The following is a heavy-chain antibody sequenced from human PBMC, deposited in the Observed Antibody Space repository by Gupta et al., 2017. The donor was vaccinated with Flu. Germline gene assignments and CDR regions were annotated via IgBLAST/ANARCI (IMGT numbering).Heavy chain of an antibody. D-gene: IGHD3-3*01. J-gene: IGHJ4*02. Sequence: GSGVSTDYADSVKGRSTISRDNSKNMLYLEMNNLRAEDTAVYHCAAGTTSIFGVIIIDFWGRGTLVSVSS. CDR3: AAGTTSIFGVIIIDF. V-gene: IGHV3-23*01. CDR2: GSGVST.